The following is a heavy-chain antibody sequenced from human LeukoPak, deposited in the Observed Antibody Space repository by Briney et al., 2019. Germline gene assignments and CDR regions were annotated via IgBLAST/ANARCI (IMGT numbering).Heavy chain of an antibody. Sequence: GGSLRLSCAASGFTFSSYWMHWVRQAPGKGLVWVSRINSDGSSTSYADSVKGRFTISRDNSKNTLYLQMNSLRAEDTAVYYCARDFIVLGYCSGGSCPPDYGMDVWGQGTTVTVSS. CDR1: GFTFSSYW. CDR3: ARDFIVLGYCSGGSCPPDYGMDV. CDR2: INSDGSST. J-gene: IGHJ6*02. D-gene: IGHD2-15*01. V-gene: IGHV3-74*01.